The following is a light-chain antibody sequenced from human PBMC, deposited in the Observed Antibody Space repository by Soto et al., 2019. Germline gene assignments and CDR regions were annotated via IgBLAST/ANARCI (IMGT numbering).Light chain of an antibody. CDR2: AES. V-gene: IGKV3D-15*01. CDR3: QEYKQWPLT. J-gene: IGKJ4*01. Sequence: EILLTQFPATLSVSPGERVTLSCRASQGVARTLAWFQQKPAQSPRLLVYAESTRTAGIPARFSGSGSGTEFTLTISSLQSEDVAGYYCQEYKQWPLTFDGGTRVDIK. CDR1: QGVART.